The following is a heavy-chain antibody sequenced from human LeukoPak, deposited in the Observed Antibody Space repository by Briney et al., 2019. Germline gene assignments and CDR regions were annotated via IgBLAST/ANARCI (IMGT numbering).Heavy chain of an antibody. CDR2: IKHDGSEK. CDR3: ARGRDGYPYNF. D-gene: IGHD5-24*01. J-gene: IGHJ4*02. V-gene: IGHV3-7*01. Sequence: GGSLRLSCAAAGFIFTNYFMSWVRQAPGKGLEWVASIKHDGSEKYYVDSVRGRFTISRDNTKNSLYLQMSSLRAEDTAIYYCARGRDGYPYNFWGQGTLVTVSS. CDR1: GFIFTNYF.